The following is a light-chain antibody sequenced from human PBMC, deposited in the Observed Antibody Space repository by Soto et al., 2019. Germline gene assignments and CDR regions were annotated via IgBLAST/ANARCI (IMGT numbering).Light chain of an antibody. CDR3: QQYNNWPIT. Sequence: EIVLTQSPSTLSLSPVERATLSCRASQSVSSYLAWYQQKPGRAPRLLIYDASNRATGIPARFSGSGSGTDFTLTISSLEPEDFEVYYCQQYNNWPITFGQGTRLEI. J-gene: IGKJ5*01. CDR1: QSVSSY. CDR2: DAS. V-gene: IGKV3-11*01.